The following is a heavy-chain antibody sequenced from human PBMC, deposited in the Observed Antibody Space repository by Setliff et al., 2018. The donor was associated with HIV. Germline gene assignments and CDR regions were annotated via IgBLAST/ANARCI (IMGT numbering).Heavy chain of an antibody. Sequence: GASVKVSCKTAGGIFVHHAVSWVRQAPGQGLEWMGGIIPFFGTALYAPKFQGRVTITANESTSTAYMELSSLRSEDTGVYYCARGGTLTLINYFDTWGQGTLVTVSS. CDR1: GGIFVHHA. CDR3: ARGGTLTLINYFDT. D-gene: IGHD1-7*01. J-gene: IGHJ5*02. V-gene: IGHV1-69*13. CDR2: IIPFFGTA.